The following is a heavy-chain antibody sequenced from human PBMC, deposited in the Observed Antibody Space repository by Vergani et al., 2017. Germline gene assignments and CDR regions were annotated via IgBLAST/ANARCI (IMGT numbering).Heavy chain of an antibody. CDR3: ARDGGEYDKDALDV. CDR1: GGSISSYY. Sequence: QVQLQESGPGLVKPLETLSLTCTVSGGSISSYYWSWIRQPPGKGLEWIGYIYYSGSTNYNPSLKSRVTISVDTSKNQFSLKLSSVTAADTAVYYCARDGGEYDKDALDVWGQGTKVTVTS. V-gene: IGHV4-59*01. J-gene: IGHJ3*01. CDR2: IYYSGST. D-gene: IGHD2-21*01.